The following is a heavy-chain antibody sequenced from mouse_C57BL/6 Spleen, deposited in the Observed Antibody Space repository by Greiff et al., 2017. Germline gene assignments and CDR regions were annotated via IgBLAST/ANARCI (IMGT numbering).Heavy chain of an antibody. CDR1: GYTFTSYW. CDR2: INPSNGGT. V-gene: IGHV1-53*01. J-gene: IGHJ4*01. Sequence: VQLQQPGTELVKPGASVKLSCKASGYTFTSYWMHWVKQRPGQGLEWIGNINPSNGGTNYNEKFKSKATLTVDKSSSTSYMQLSSLTSEDSAVYYCARWAYDYDGDYAMDYWGQGTSVTVSS. CDR3: ARWAYDYDGDYAMDY. D-gene: IGHD2-4*01.